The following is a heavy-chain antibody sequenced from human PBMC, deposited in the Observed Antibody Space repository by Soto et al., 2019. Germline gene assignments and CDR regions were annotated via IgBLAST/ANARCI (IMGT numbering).Heavy chain of an antibody. J-gene: IGHJ4*02. Sequence: PSETLSLTCTVSGGSISSGDYYWSWIRQPPGKGLEWIGYIYYSGSTYYNPSLKSRVTISVDNAKNSLYLQMNSLRAEDTAVYYCARPTYYYDSSGPPGYWGQGTLVTVSS. CDR1: GGSISSGDYY. CDR3: ARPTYYYDSSGPPGY. D-gene: IGHD3-22*01. V-gene: IGHV4-30-4*01. CDR2: IYYSGST.